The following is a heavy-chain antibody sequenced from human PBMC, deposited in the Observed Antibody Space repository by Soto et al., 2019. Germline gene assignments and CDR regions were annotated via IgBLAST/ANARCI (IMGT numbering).Heavy chain of an antibody. D-gene: IGHD2-8*01. CDR2: IYHSGST. J-gene: IGHJ4*02. CDR3: ARGPPNTY. Sequence: QLQLQESGSELVKPSQTLSLTCAVSGGSISSGGYSWSWIRQPPGKGLEWIGYIYHSGSTYYNPSLKSRVTISVDRSKNQFSLKLSSVTAADTAVYYCARGPPNTYWGQGTLVTVSS. CDR1: GGSISSGGYS. V-gene: IGHV4-30-2*01.